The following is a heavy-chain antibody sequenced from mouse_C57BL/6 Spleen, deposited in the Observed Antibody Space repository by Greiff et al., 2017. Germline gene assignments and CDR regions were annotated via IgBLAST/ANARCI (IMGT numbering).Heavy chain of an antibody. CDR2: IYPGGGYT. D-gene: IGHD2-5*01. CDR3: ARGGYSNFYFDY. CDR1: GYTFTNYW. J-gene: IGHJ2*01. Sequence: LVESGAELVRPGTSVKMSCKASGYTFTNYWIGWAKQRPGHGLEWIGDIYPGGGYTNYNEKFKGKATLTADKSSSTAYMQFSSLTSEDSAIYYCARGGYSNFYFDYWGQGTTLTVSS. V-gene: IGHV1-63*01.